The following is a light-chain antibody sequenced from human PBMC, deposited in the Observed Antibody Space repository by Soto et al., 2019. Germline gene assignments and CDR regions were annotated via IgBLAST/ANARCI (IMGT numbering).Light chain of an antibody. CDR2: DAS. V-gene: IGKV1-5*01. CDR1: QNINRL. J-gene: IGKJ1*01. Sequence: DIQVTQSRSTLSASVGERVTITCRASQNINRLLAWYQQKPGKAPQLLIYDASTLESGVPSRFSGSGSGTEFTLSISSLQPDDFATYYCQQHYIHWTFGQGTKVDIK. CDR3: QQHYIHWT.